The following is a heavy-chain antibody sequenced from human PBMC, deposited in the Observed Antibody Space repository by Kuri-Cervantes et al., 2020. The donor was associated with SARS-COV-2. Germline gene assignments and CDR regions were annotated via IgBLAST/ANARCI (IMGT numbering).Heavy chain of an antibody. CDR3: ARDFNYWYFDL. J-gene: IGHJ2*01. Sequence: SETLSLTCTVSGGSISSGDYYWSWIRQPPGKGLEWIGYIYYSGGTYYNPSLKSRVTISVDTSKNQFSLKLSSVTAADTAVYYCARDFNYWYFDLWGRGTLVTVSS. CDR1: GGSISSGDYY. CDR2: IYYSGGT. V-gene: IGHV4-30-4*08.